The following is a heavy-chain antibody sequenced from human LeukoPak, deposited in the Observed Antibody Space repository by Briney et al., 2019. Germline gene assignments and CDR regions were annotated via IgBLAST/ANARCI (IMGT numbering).Heavy chain of an antibody. CDR3: ARTVAGFFDY. V-gene: IGHV4-59*01. CDR2: IYYSGST. J-gene: IGHJ4*02. D-gene: IGHD6-19*01. CDR1: GGSISSYY. Sequence: SETLSLTCTVSGGSISSYYWSWIRQPPGKGLEWIGYIYYSGSTNYNPSLKSRVTISVDTSKNQFSLKLSSVTAADTAVYYCARTVAGFFDYWGQGALVTVSS.